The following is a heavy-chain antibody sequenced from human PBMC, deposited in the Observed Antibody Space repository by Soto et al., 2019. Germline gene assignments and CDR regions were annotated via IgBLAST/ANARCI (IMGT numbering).Heavy chain of an antibody. V-gene: IGHV3-30-3*02. D-gene: IGHD6-6*01. CDR2: MSFDGNSK. CDR1: GFAVSSYS. J-gene: IGHJ4*02. CDR3: AQVIRAARRSWPFDY. Sequence: PGGSLRLSCAASGFAVSSYSMHWVRQAPGKGLEWVAAMSFDGNSKYSADSVKGRFKISRDNSKNTLYLQMNSLRAEDTAVYYCAQVIRAARRSWPFDYWGQGTLVTVSS.